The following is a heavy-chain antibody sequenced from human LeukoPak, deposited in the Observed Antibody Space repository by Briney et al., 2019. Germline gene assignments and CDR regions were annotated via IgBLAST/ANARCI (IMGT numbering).Heavy chain of an antibody. CDR2: IYHSGST. CDR1: GGSISSGGYS. J-gene: IGHJ6*02. V-gene: IGHV4-30-2*01. CDR3: ARGQPDYYYYYGMDV. Sequence: PSETLSFTCAVSGGSISSGGYSWSWIRQPPGKGLEWIGYIYHSGSTYYNPSLKSRVTISVDRSKNQFSLKLSSVTAADTAVYYCARGQPDYYYYYGMDVWGQGTTVTVSS.